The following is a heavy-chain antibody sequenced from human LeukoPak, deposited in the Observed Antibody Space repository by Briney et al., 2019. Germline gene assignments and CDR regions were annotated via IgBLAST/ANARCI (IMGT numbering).Heavy chain of an antibody. CDR3: AKDTTTWWYHRAYMNV. V-gene: IGHV3-23*01. Sequence: QSGGSLRLSCAASGFSLSTYALSWVRQAPGGGLEWVAAIRGSGDKTYHADSVKGRFTISKDNSENRLSLQMDSLRAEDTAVYFCAKDTTTWWYHRAYMNVWGKGTTVTVSS. D-gene: IGHD2-15*01. CDR1: GFSLSTYA. CDR2: IRGSGDKT. J-gene: IGHJ6*03.